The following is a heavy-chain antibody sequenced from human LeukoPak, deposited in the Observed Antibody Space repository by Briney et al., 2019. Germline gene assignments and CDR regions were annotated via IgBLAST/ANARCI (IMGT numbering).Heavy chain of an antibody. CDR1: GGTFSSYA. J-gene: IGHJ4*02. D-gene: IGHD1-26*01. CDR3: ASQPRELLGGADX. Sequence: SVKVSCKASGGTFSSYAISWVRQAPGQGLEWMEGIIPIFGTANYAQKFQGRVTITTDESTSTAYVELSRLGSDDTAVYYCASQPRELLGGADXXXQGTLXTVXS. CDR2: IIPIFGTA. V-gene: IGHV1-69*05.